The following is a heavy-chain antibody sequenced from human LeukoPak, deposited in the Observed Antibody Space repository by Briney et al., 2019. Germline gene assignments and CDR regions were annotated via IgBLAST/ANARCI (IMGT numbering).Heavy chain of an antibody. CDR1: GFTFSDYY. V-gene: IGHV3-11*01. J-gene: IGHJ6*03. CDR2: ISSSGSTI. CDR3: ARADNWKSAYYYYYMDV. D-gene: IGHD1-20*01. Sequence: GGSLRLSCAASGFTFSDYYMSWIRQAPGKGLEWVSYISSSGSTIYYADSVKGRFTISRDNAKNSLYLQMNSLRVEDTAVYYCARADNWKSAYYYYYMDVWSKGTTVTVSS.